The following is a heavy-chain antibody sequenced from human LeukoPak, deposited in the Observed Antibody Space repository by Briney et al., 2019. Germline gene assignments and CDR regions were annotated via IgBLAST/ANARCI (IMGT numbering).Heavy chain of an antibody. D-gene: IGHD6-13*01. Sequence: PGGSLRLSCAASGFPFSSYSMTWVRQAPGKGLEWVANIKPDGTTKFYVDSVKGRFTISRDNALNSLYLQMNSLRAEDTAIYYCARSIPYGTTWYGRSDYWGQGTTVTVSS. V-gene: IGHV3-7*03. CDR2: IKPDGTTK. CDR3: ARSIPYGTTWYGRSDY. CDR1: GFPFSSYS. J-gene: IGHJ4*03.